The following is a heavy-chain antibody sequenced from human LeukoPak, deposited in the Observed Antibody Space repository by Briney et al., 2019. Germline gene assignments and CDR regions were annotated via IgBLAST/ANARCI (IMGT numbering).Heavy chain of an antibody. D-gene: IGHD6-13*01. CDR3: AKERYSSSSLFAVTPFDY. J-gene: IGHJ4*02. CDR2: ISGDGRTR. V-gene: IGHV3-74*01. CDR1: GFIFSNYW. Sequence: GGSLRLSCATSGFIFSNYWMHWVRQAPGKGPVWVSHISGDGRTRNYADSVKGRFTISRDNAKKVVYLQMNSLRAEDTAVYYCAKERYSSSSLFAVTPFDYWGQGTRITVSS.